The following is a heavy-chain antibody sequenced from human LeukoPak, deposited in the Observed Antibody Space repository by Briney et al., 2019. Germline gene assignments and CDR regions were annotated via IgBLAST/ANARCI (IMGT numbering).Heavy chain of an antibody. CDR1: GYSISSGYY. D-gene: IGHD3-10*01. CDR3: ANGSGSYYTIDY. V-gene: IGHV4-38-2*02. J-gene: IGHJ4*02. CDR2: IYHSGST. Sequence: SETLSLTCTVSGYSISSGYYWGWIRQPPGKGLEWIGSIYHSGSTYYNPSLKSRVTISVDTSKNQFSLKLSSVTAADTAVYYCANGSGSYYTIDYWGQGTLVTVSS.